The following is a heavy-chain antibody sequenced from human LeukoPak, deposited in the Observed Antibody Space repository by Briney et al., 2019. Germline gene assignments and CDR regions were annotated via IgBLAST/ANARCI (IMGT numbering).Heavy chain of an antibody. Sequence: SETLSLTCTVSGGSISSYYWSWIRQSPGKGLEWIGYIYYSGSTNYNPSLKSRVTISVDTSKNQFSLKLSSVTAADTAVYYCARGLRFLEWSNWFDPWGQGTLVTVSS. CDR1: GGSISSYY. CDR3: ARGLRFLEWSNWFDP. D-gene: IGHD3-3*01. V-gene: IGHV4-59*01. J-gene: IGHJ5*02. CDR2: IYYSGST.